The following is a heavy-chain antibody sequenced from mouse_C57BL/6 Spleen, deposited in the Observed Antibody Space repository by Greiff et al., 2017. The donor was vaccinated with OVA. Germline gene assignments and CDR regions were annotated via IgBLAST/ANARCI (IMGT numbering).Heavy chain of an antibody. CDR1: GYAFSSSW. J-gene: IGHJ3*01. Sequence: VQLQQSGPELVKPGASVKISCKASGYAFSSSWMNWVKQRPGKGLEWIGRIYPGDGDTNYNGKFKGKATLTADKSSSTAYMQLSSLTSEDSAVYYCARSYYGSSPAYWGQGTLVTVAA. D-gene: IGHD1-1*01. CDR2: IYPGDGDT. CDR3: ARSYYGSSPAY. V-gene: IGHV1-82*01.